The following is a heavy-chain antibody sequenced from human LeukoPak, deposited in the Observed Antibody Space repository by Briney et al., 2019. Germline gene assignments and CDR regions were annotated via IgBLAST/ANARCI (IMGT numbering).Heavy chain of an antibody. V-gene: IGHV4-59*01. CDR1: GGSISSYY. CDR2: IYYSGST. J-gene: IGHJ6*03. Sequence: SETLSLTCTVSGGSISSYYWSWIRQPPGKGLEWIGYIYYSGSTNYNPSLKSRVTISVDTSKNQFSLKLSSVTAADTAVYYCARAVAARRDHYYYYYMDVWGQGTLVTVSS. CDR3: ARAVAARRDHYYYYYMDV. D-gene: IGHD6-6*01.